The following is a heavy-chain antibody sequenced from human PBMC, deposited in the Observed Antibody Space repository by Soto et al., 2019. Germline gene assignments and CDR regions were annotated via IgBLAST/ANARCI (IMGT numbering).Heavy chain of an antibody. V-gene: IGHV3-30*04. Sequence: QVQLVESGGGVVQPGRSLRLSCAASGFTLSNYAMYWVRQAPGKGLEWVALISYDGTNKYDADSVKGRFTISRDNSKNTVTLQMNSLRGEDTAIYYCARARGYCTGCGCYSPGTATNYAMDVWGQGTTVTVSS. CDR3: ARARGYCTGCGCYSPGTATNYAMDV. CDR2: ISYDGTNK. D-gene: IGHD2-15*01. CDR1: GFTLSNYA. J-gene: IGHJ6*02.